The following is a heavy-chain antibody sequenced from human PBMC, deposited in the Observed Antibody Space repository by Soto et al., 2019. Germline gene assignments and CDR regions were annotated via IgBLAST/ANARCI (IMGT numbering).Heavy chain of an antibody. V-gene: IGHV4-4*07. CDR2: IYASGRT. CDR3: ARHSDVDPSLDQYYFDL. J-gene: IGHJ2*01. Sequence: QVQLQESGPGLVKPSETLSLTCTVSGVSITPYFWSWIRQPAGKAPEWMGHIYASGRTTYNPSLKSRVTMFVSQTQVSLRLTSVTAADTAVYYCARHSDVDPSLDQYYFDLWGRGALVTVSS. CDR1: GVSITPYF. D-gene: IGHD5-12*01.